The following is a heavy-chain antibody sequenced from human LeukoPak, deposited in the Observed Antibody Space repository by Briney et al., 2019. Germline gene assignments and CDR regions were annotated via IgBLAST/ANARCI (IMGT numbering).Heavy chain of an antibody. CDR1: GFTFRSYW. J-gene: IGHJ4*02. V-gene: IGHV3-7*01. CDR2: INADGSET. CDR3: ARDPDPGTADY. Sequence: GGSLRLSCAASGFTFRSYWMSWVRQAQGKGLEWVANINADGSETYYVDSVKGRFAISRDNARNSLYLHMNSLRAEDRALYYCARDPDPGTADYWGQGTLVTVSS. D-gene: IGHD1-7*01.